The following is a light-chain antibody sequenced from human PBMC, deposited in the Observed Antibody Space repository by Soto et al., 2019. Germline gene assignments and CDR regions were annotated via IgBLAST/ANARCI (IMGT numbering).Light chain of an antibody. CDR1: SSDVGGYNY. CDR2: NVS. J-gene: IGLJ2*01. CDR3: SSFTSTNTVL. Sequence: QSALTQPASVSGSPGQSITISCTGTSSDVGGYNYVSWYQQHPGKAPKLMIYNVSNRPSGVSNRFSGSKSGNTASLTISGLKAEDEGHYYCSSFTSTNTVLFGGGTKVTVL. V-gene: IGLV2-14*01.